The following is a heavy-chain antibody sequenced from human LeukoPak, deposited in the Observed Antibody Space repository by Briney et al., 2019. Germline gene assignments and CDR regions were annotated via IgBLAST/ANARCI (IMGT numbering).Heavy chain of an antibody. CDR2: IYYSGST. D-gene: IGHD5-18*01. J-gene: IGHJ3*02. Sequence: SETLSLTCTVSGGSISCSSYYWGWIRQPPGKGREWIGSIYYSGSTYYNPSLKSRVTISVDTSKNQFSLKLSSVTAADTAVYYCASFTARRAFDIWGQGTMVTVSS. CDR1: GGSISCSSYY. V-gene: IGHV4-39*01. CDR3: ASFTARRAFDI.